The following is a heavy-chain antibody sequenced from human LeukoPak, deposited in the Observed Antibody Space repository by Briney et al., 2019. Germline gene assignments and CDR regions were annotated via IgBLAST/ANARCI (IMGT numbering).Heavy chain of an antibody. Sequence: GGSLRLSCAASGFNFASNWMHWARQAPGKGLEWVASINHNGNVNYYVDSVKGRFTISRDNAKNSLYLQMSNLRAEDTAVYFCARGGGLDVWGQGATVTVSS. CDR1: GFNFASNW. CDR2: INHNGNVN. V-gene: IGHV3-7*03. CDR3: ARGGGLDV. J-gene: IGHJ6*02. D-gene: IGHD3-16*01.